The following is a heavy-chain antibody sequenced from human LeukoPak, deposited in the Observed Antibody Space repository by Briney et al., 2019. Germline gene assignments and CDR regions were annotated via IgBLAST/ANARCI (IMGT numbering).Heavy chain of an antibody. CDR3: ARATTGTYNWFDP. V-gene: IGHV4-59*01. J-gene: IGHJ5*02. CDR1: GGSISGSY. D-gene: IGHD1-1*01. Sequence: SETLSLTCTVSGGSISGSYWSWIRQAPGKGLEWIAYMYNSGSTNYNPSLKSRVTISVDTSKNQFSLKLSSVTAADTAVYYCARATTGTYNWFDPWGQGTLVTVSS. CDR2: MYNSGST.